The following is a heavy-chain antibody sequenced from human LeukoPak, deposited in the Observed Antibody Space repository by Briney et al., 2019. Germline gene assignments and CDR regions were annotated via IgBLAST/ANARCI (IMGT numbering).Heavy chain of an antibody. Sequence: PGGSLRLSCAASGFTFSSYAMSWVRRAPGKGLEWVSGISGSGSRTYYADSVKGRFTISRDNSKNTLYLQMNSLRAEDTAVYYCGRGNGHAFDMSGQGTMVTVSS. J-gene: IGHJ3*02. V-gene: IGHV3-23*01. D-gene: IGHD3-16*01. CDR3: GRGNGHAFDM. CDR1: GFTFSSYA. CDR2: ISGSGSRT.